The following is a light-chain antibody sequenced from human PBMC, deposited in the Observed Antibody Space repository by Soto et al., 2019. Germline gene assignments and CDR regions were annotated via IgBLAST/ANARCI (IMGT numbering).Light chain of an antibody. CDR3: QQYNDRPPIT. V-gene: IGKV3-20*01. Sequence: EIVLTQSPGTLSLSPGERATLSCRASQSVTSNYLAWYQQKPGQAPRLLVYGASSRATGISDRFSGSGSGTDFTLTISGLQSEDFAVYYCQQYNDRPPITFGQGTRLEIK. CDR2: GAS. J-gene: IGKJ5*01. CDR1: QSVTSNY.